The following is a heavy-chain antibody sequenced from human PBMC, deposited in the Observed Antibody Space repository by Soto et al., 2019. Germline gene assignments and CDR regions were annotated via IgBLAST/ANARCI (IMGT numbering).Heavy chain of an antibody. J-gene: IGHJ4*02. Sequence: EVQLVESGGGLVKPGGSLRLSCAASGFTFSNAWMSWVRQAPGKGLEWVGRIKSKTDGGTTDYAAPVKGRFTISRDDSKNTLYLQMNSLKTEDTAVYYCTTQPFNYDYYFDYWGQGTLVTVSS. D-gene: IGHD3-3*01. CDR2: IKSKTDGGTT. CDR3: TTQPFNYDYYFDY. V-gene: IGHV3-15*01. CDR1: GFTFSNAW.